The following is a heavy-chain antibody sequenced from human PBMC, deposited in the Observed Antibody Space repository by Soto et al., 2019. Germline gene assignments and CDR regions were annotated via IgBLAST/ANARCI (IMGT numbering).Heavy chain of an antibody. D-gene: IGHD6-13*01. J-gene: IGHJ6*02. CDR2: MNPNSGNT. CDR1: GYTFTSYD. Sequence: QVQLVQSGAEVKKPGASVKVSCKASGYTFTSYDINWVRQATGQGLEWMGWMNPNSGNTGYAQKVQGRVTMTMNTSISTAYMELSSLRSEDTAVYYCARRGYSSSWYYYYYYGMDVWGQGTTVTVSS. CDR3: ARRGYSSSWYYYYYYGMDV. V-gene: IGHV1-8*01.